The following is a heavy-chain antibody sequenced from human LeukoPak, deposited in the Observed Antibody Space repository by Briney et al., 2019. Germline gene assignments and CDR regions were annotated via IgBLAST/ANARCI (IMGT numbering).Heavy chain of an antibody. Sequence: GGSLRLSCAASGFTFSSYDMSWVREAPGEGVEGGSAISAGGSSTYYADSVKGGFTISRDNSTNTLYLQMNTLRAEDTAVYYCAKLPEDSSGYSDYWGQGTLVTVSS. J-gene: IGHJ4*02. CDR3: AKLPEDSSGYSDY. CDR2: ISAGGSST. V-gene: IGHV3-23*01. CDR1: GFTFSSYD. D-gene: IGHD3-22*01.